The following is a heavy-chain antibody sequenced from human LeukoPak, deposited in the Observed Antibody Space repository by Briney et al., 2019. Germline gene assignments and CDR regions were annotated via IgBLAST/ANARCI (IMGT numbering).Heavy chain of an antibody. D-gene: IGHD4-17*01. CDR2: IYYSGST. CDR1: GVSISSGGCY. J-gene: IGHJ5*02. Sequence: SETLSLTCTVSGVSISSGGCYWSWLRQHPGKGLEWIGYIYYSGSTYYNPSLKSRVTISVDTSKNQFSLKLSSVTAADTAVYYCARDQTTVGWFDPWGQGTLVTVSS. V-gene: IGHV4-31*03. CDR3: ARDQTTVGWFDP.